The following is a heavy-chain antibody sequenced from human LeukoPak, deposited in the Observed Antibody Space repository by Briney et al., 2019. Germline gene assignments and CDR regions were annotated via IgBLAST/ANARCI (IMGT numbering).Heavy chain of an antibody. J-gene: IGHJ4*02. Sequence: GGSLRLSCAASGYTFSSYGMHWVRQAPGKGLEWVAVISYDGSNKYYADSVKGRFTISRDNSKNTLYLQMNSLRAEDTAVYYCAKDSLWFGEFVWGQGTLVTVSS. V-gene: IGHV3-30*18. CDR3: AKDSLWFGEFV. D-gene: IGHD3-10*01. CDR1: GYTFSSYG. CDR2: ISYDGSNK.